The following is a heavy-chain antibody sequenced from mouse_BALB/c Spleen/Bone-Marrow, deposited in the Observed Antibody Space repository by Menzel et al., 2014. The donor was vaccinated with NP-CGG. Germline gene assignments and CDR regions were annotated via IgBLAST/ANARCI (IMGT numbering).Heavy chain of an antibody. CDR2: IYPYSGAT. D-gene: IGHD2-14*01. Sequence: EVQLQQSGPELVKPGASVKISCKASGYSFTGYYMHWVKQSHVKSLEWIGRIYPYSGATDYNQNFKDKASFTVDKSSSTAYMELHSLTSEDSAVYYGAKNYRYDGALDYWGQGASVTVSS. J-gene: IGHJ4*01. CDR3: AKNYRYDGALDY. V-gene: IGHV1-31*01. CDR1: GYSFTGYY.